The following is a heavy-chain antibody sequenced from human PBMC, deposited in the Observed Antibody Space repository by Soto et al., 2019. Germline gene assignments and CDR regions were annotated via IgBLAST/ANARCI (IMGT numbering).Heavy chain of an antibody. D-gene: IGHD6-13*01. Sequence: EVQLVQSGAEVKKPGESLKISCKGSGYSFTSYWIGWVRQMHGKGLEWMGIIYPGDSDTNYSPSFQGQVTISADNSISTAHLQWSSLKASDTAMYYWARHPTPPAAGAFDIWDQGTMVTVSS. V-gene: IGHV5-51*01. CDR3: ARHPTPPAAGAFDI. CDR2: IYPGDSDT. CDR1: GYSFTSYW. J-gene: IGHJ3*02.